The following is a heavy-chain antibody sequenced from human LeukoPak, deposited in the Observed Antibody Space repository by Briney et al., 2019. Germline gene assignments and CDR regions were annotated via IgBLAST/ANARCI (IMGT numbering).Heavy chain of an antibody. D-gene: IGHD6-19*01. CDR1: GFTFSSYW. CDR3: APGGVAGDY. V-gene: IGHV3-7*01. CDR2: IKQDGSDK. Sequence: GGSLRLSCAASGFTFSSYWMNWVRQAPGKGLEWVANIKQDGSDKYYVDSVKGRFTISRDNAKNSLYLQMNSLRAEDTAVYYCAPGGVAGDYWGQGTLVTVSS. J-gene: IGHJ4*02.